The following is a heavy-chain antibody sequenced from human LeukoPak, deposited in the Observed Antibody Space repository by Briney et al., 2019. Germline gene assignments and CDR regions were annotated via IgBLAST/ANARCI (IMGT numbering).Heavy chain of an antibody. Sequence: PGGSLRLSCAASGFTFSSYAMHWVRQAPGKGLEWVAVISYDGSNKYYADSVKGRFTISRDNSKNALYLQMSSLRAEDTAVYCCAKDLHYGSADYWGQGTLVTVSS. CDR1: GFTFSSYA. V-gene: IGHV3-30*04. CDR3: AKDLHYGSADY. CDR2: ISYDGSNK. D-gene: IGHD3-10*01. J-gene: IGHJ4*02.